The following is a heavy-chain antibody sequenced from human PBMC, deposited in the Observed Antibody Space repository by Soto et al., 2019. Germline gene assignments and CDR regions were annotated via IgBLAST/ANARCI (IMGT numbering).Heavy chain of an antibody. CDR2: IYYSGST. J-gene: IGHJ4*02. V-gene: IGHV4-59*08. CDR3: ARHNYGSGSTYFDY. Sequence: PSETLSLTCTVSGGSISSYYWSWIRQPPGKGLEWIGYIYYSGSTNYNPSLKSRVTISVDTSKHQFSLKLNSMTAADTAVYYCARHNYGSGSTYFDYWGQGTLVTVSS. D-gene: IGHD3-10*01. CDR1: GGSISSYY.